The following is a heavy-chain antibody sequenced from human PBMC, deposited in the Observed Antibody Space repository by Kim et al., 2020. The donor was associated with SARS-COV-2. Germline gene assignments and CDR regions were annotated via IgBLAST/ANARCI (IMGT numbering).Heavy chain of an antibody. J-gene: IGHJ4*02. CDR2: INPSNGVT. V-gene: IGHV1-46*01. CDR3: ARGRVSSSSYSSGWQYYFDF. D-gene: IGHD6-25*01. CDR1: GYTFTSYY. Sequence: ASVKVSCKASGYTFTSYYIHWVRQAPGEELEWMGMINPSNGVTSYTQKFQGRVTMTRDTSTGTVYMDLSSLRSEDTAVYYCARGRVSSSSYSSGWQYYFDFWGQGTLVTVSS.